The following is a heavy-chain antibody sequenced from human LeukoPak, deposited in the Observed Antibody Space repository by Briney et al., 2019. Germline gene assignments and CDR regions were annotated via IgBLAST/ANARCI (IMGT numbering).Heavy chain of an antibody. D-gene: IGHD6-13*01. V-gene: IGHV4-4*07. Sequence: PSETLSLTCTVSGGSISSYYWSWIRQPAGKGLEWIGRIYTSGSTNYKPSLKSRVTMSVDTSKKQFSLKLSSVTAADTAVYYCARVSSSWYQDWYFDLWGRGTLVTVSS. CDR1: GGSISSYY. J-gene: IGHJ2*01. CDR2: IYTSGST. CDR3: ARVSSSWYQDWYFDL.